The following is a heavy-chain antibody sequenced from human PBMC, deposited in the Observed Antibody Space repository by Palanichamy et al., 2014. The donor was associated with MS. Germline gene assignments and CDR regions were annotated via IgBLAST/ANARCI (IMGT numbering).Heavy chain of an antibody. CDR2: ISSSGGNT. Sequence: EVQLLESGGGLAQPGGSLRLSCAASGFTFSNYAISWVRQAPGKRLEWVASISSSGGNTYYADSVKGRFIFSRDNSKNTLYLYMNSLRVEDTAIYYCAKGDVVLWFLEHWGQGTLVTVSS. CDR1: GFTFSNYA. V-gene: IGHV3-23*01. J-gene: IGHJ1*01. D-gene: IGHD3-10*01. CDR3: AKGDVVLWFLEH.